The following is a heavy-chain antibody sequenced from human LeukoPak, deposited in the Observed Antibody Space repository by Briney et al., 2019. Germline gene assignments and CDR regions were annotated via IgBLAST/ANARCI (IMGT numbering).Heavy chain of an antibody. J-gene: IGHJ4*02. D-gene: IGHD3-3*01. V-gene: IGHV3-23*01. CDR2: ISGSGGST. CDR1: GFTFSSYA. Sequence: GGSLRLSCAASGFTFSSYAMSWVRQAPGKGLEWVSAISGSGGSTYYADSVKGRFTISRDNSKNTLYLQMNSLRAEDTAVYYCAKDYDFWSGYYSAYFDYRGQGTLVTVSS. CDR3: AKDYDFWSGYYSAYFDY.